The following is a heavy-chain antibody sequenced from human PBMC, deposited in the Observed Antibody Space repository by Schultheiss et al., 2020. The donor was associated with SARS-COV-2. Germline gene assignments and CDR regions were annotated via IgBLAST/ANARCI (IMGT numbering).Heavy chain of an antibody. J-gene: IGHJ5*02. D-gene: IGHD2-8*02. Sequence: SETLSLTCTVSGGSISSSSYYWGWIRQPPGKGLEWIGYIYYSGSTNYNPSLKSRVTISVDTSKNQFSLKLSSVTAADTAVYYCARLATGYCTGGVCYTSFGWFDPWGQGTLVTVSS. V-gene: IGHV4-39*07. CDR1: GGSISSSSYY. CDR2: IYYSGST. CDR3: ARLATGYCTGGVCYTSFGWFDP.